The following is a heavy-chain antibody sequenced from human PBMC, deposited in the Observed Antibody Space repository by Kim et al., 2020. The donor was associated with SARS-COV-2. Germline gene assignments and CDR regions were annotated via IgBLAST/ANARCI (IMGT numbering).Heavy chain of an antibody. V-gene: IGHV3-74*01. D-gene: IGHD3-22*01. CDR2: SI. CDR3: ARGAPYADSTT. J-gene: IGHJ5*02. Sequence: SIAYSTSVSSRFTLSRDNARKTLDLQMKSLRDEHTAVYYCARGAPYADSTTWGQGTLVTVSS.